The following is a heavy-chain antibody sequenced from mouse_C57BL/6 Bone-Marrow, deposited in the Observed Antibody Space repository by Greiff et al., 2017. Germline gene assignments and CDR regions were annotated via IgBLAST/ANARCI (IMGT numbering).Heavy chain of an antibody. CDR1: GFTFTDYY. J-gene: IGHJ3*01. CDR3: ARYSYDSVWGLAY. Sequence: EVQLVEPGGGLVLPGGSLSLSCAASGFTFTDYYMSWVRQPPGNALEWLGFIRNKANGYTTEYSASVKGRFTISRDNSQSILYLQMNALRAEDSATDYCARYSYDSVWGLAYWGQGTLVTVSA. V-gene: IGHV7-3*01. D-gene: IGHD1-1*01. CDR2: IRNKANGYTT.